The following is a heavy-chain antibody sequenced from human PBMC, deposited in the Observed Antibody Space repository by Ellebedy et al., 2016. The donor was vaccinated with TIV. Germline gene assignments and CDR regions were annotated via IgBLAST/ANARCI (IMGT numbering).Heavy chain of an antibody. Sequence: GESLKISCAASGFTVSSNYMSWVRQAPGKGLEWVSVIYSGGSTYYADSVKGRFTISRDNSKNTLYLQMNSLRAEDTAVYYCARAIGRGYSGYDEWGTDYWGQGTLVTVSS. D-gene: IGHD5-12*01. CDR2: IYSGGST. J-gene: IGHJ4*02. CDR1: GFTVSSNY. V-gene: IGHV3-66*01. CDR3: ARAIGRGYSGYDEWGTDY.